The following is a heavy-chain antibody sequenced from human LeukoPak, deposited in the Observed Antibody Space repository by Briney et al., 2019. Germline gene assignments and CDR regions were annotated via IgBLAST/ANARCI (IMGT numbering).Heavy chain of an antibody. D-gene: IGHD2-15*01. J-gene: IGHJ5*02. V-gene: IGHV3-7*04. Sequence: GGSLRLSCAASGFTFSSYCMSWVRQAPGKGLEWVANIKQDGSEKYYVDSVKGRFTISRDNAKNSLYLQMNSLRAEDTAVYYCARGVVVVVAAKPYKWFDPWGQGTLVTVSS. CDR1: GFTFSSYC. CDR3: ARGVVVVVAAKPYKWFDP. CDR2: IKQDGSEK.